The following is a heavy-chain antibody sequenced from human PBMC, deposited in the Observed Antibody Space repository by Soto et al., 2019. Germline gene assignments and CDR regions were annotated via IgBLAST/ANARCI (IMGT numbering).Heavy chain of an antibody. CDR1: GGSFSGYY. J-gene: IGHJ6*03. V-gene: IGHV4-34*01. Sequence: PSETLSLPCAVDGGSFSGYYWSWIRQPPGKGLERIGEINHSGSPNYNPSLKRRVTLSVDTSKNKFSLKLSSVTAADTAVYYCARGPYWTNGVCSENYYMDVWGKGTRVTVSS. D-gene: IGHD2-8*01. CDR3: ARGPYWTNGVCSENYYMDV. CDR2: INHSGSP.